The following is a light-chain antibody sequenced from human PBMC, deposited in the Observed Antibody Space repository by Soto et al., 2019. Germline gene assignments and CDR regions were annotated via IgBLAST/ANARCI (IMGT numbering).Light chain of an antibody. J-gene: IGLJ3*02. CDR2: EVN. CDR1: GSDVGDSSH. Sequence: QSALTQPRSVSGSPGQSVTISCTATGSDVGDSSHVSWYQLHPGKAPKLMIYEVNNRPSGVPDRFSGSKSGSTGSLTISGLQAEDEAEYYCCLSPGSLTWLFGGGTKLTVL. V-gene: IGLV2-11*01. CDR3: CLSPGSLTWL.